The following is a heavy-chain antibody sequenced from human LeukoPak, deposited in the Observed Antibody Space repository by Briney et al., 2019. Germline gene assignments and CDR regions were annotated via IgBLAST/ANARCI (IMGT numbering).Heavy chain of an antibody. V-gene: IGHV3-64*04. D-gene: IGHD6-19*01. CDR2: IRSNGGST. J-gene: IGHJ4*02. CDR1: GFTFSSYA. Sequence: GGSLRLSCSASGFTFSSYAMHWVRQAPGKGLEYVSAIRSNGGSTYYAVSVKGRFTISRDNYKNTRYLQMSSLRPEDTAVYYCAGGMRHSSGWWIFDYWGQGTLVTVSS. CDR3: AGGMRHSSGWWIFDY.